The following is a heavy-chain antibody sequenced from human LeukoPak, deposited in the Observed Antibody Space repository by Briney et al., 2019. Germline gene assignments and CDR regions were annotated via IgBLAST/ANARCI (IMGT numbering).Heavy chain of an antibody. V-gene: IGHV4-31*03. Sequence: SQTLSLTCTVSGGSISSGGYYWSWIRQHPGKGLEWIGYIYYSGSTYYNPSLKSRVTISVDTSKNQFSLKLSSVTAADAAVYYCAREYSSSWYWSDWGQGTLATVSS. CDR2: IYYSGST. CDR1: GGSISSGGYY. J-gene: IGHJ4*02. CDR3: AREYSSSWYWSD. D-gene: IGHD6-13*01.